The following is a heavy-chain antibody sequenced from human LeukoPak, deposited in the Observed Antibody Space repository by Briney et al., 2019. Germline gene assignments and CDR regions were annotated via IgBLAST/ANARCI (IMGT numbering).Heavy chain of an antibody. CDR3: AKAAPERYWRDWFGEYFDY. Sequence: PGGSLRLSCAAFGFTFSSYGMHWVRQAPGKGLEWVAVISYDGSNKYYADSVKGRFTISRDNSKNTLYLQMNSLRAEDTAVYYCAKAAPERYWRDWFGEYFDYWGQGTLVTVSS. CDR2: ISYDGSNK. CDR1: GFTFSSYG. D-gene: IGHD3-10*01. V-gene: IGHV3-30*18. J-gene: IGHJ4*02.